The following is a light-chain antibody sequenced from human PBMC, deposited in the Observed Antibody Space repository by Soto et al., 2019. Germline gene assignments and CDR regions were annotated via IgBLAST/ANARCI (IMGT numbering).Light chain of an antibody. CDR1: SSDVGGYKY. Sequence: QSALTQPASVSGSPGQSITISCTGTSSDVGGYKYVSWYQQHPDKAPKLMIYEVSNRPSGVSNRFSGSKSGNTASLTISGLQAEDEADYYCSSYTSSTTLVFGTGTQLTVL. J-gene: IGLJ1*01. CDR3: SSYTSSTTLV. CDR2: EVS. V-gene: IGLV2-14*01.